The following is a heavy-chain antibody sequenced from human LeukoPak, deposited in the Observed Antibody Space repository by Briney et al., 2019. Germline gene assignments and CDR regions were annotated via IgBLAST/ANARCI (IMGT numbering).Heavy chain of an antibody. D-gene: IGHD6-19*01. J-gene: IGHJ4*02. V-gene: IGHV3-64*01. CDR2: ISSNGGST. CDR1: GFTFSSYA. CDR3: ARTSVAGTI. Sequence: PGGSLRLSCAASGFTFSSYAMHWVRQAPGKGLEYVSAISSNGGSTYYANSVKGRFTISRDNSKNTLYLQMGSLRAEDMAVYYCARTSVAGTIWGQGTLVTASS.